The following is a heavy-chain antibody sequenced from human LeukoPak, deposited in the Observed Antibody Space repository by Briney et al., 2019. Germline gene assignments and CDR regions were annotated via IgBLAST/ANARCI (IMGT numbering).Heavy chain of an antibody. J-gene: IGHJ4*02. V-gene: IGHV3-30*18. D-gene: IGHD5-18*01. CDR1: GFTFSSYG. CDR3: AKERDPYSYGPFDY. CDR2: ISYDGSNK. Sequence: PGRSLRLSCAASGFTFSSYGMHWVRQAPGKGLEWMAVISYDGSNKYYADSVKGRFTISRDNSKNTLYLQLNSLRAEDTAVYYCAKERDPYSYGPFDYWGQGTLVTVSS.